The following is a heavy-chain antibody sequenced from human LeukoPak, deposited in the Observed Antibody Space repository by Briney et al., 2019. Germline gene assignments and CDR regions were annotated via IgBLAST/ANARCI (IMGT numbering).Heavy chain of an antibody. J-gene: IGHJ4*02. CDR3: AREGSIYYYDSSGYLGY. Sequence: PSQTLSLTCTVSGDSTSSGPYFWSWIRQPAGKGLEWIGRICSGGRTTYNPSLKSRVTISVDTSKNQFSLKLSSVTAADTAVYYCAREGSIYYYDSSGYLGYWGQGTLVTVSS. V-gene: IGHV4-61*02. D-gene: IGHD3-22*01. CDR2: ICSGGRT. CDR1: GDSTSSGPYF.